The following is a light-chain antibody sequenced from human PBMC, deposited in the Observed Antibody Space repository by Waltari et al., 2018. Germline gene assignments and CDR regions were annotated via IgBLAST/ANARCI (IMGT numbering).Light chain of an antibody. J-gene: IGKJ1*01. Sequence: EIVMTQSPATLFVSPGERATLSCRASQSVSSNLAWFQTKPGQAPRLLIYGTSTRAAGIPARFSGSGSGTDFTLTISSLQSEDFAVYYCQQYDSWRTFGQGTKVEMK. CDR3: QQYDSWRT. V-gene: IGKV3-15*01. CDR2: GTS. CDR1: QSVSSN.